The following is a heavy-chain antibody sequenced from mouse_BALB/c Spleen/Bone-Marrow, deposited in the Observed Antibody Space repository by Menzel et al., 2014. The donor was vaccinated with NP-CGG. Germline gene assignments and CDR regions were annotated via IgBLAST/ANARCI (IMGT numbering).Heavy chain of an antibody. Sequence: QVQLQQPGAELVRPGTSVKVSCKASGYAFTNYSIEWVKQRPGQGLEWIGVINPGSGGTNYNEKFKGKATLTADKSSSTAYMQLSSLTSDDSAVYFCARSGYGNYFYAMYYWGQGTSVTVSS. J-gene: IGHJ4*01. D-gene: IGHD2-10*02. CDR1: GYAFTNYS. CDR3: ARSGYGNYFYAMYY. V-gene: IGHV1-54*01. CDR2: INPGSGGT.